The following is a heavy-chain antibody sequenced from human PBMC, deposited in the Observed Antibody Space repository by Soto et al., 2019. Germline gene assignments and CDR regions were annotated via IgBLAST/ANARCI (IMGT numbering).Heavy chain of an antibody. D-gene: IGHD3-22*01. CDR1: GFTFDDYA. Sequence: GGSLRLSCAASGFTFDDYAMHWVRQAPGKGLEWVSGISWNSGSIGYADSVKGRFTISRDNAKNSLYLQMNSLRAEDTALYYCAKVPTPDYYDSSGYFDYWGQGTLVTVSS. CDR3: AKVPTPDYYDSSGYFDY. CDR2: ISWNSGSI. V-gene: IGHV3-9*01. J-gene: IGHJ4*02.